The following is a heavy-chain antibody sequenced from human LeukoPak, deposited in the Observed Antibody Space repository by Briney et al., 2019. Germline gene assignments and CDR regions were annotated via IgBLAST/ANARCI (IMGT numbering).Heavy chain of an antibody. V-gene: IGHV3-23*01. J-gene: IGHJ4*02. D-gene: IGHD2-15*01. CDR1: GFSFSNYA. CDR2: ISTNGGST. Sequence: PGGSLRLSCAASGFSFSNYAMSWVRQAPGKGLEWVSIISTNGGSTYYADSVKGRFTMSRDNSENTLYLQKNSLRAQDTAVYYCAQRVYCSGASCYHHFDYWGQGTLVTVSS. CDR3: AQRVYCSGASCYHHFDY.